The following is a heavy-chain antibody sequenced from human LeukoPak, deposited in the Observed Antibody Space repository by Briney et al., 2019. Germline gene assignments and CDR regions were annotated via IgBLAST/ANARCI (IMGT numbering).Heavy chain of an antibody. V-gene: IGHV4-39*01. J-gene: IGHJ4*02. D-gene: IGHD6-19*01. CDR1: GGSISSSSYY. CDR2: IYYSGST. Sequence: SETLSLTCTVSGGSISSSSYYWGWIRQPPGKGLEWIGSIYYSGSTYYNPSLKSRVTISVDTSKNQFSLKLSSVTAADTAVYYCARNIAVAVYYYDYWGQGTLVTVSS. CDR3: ARNIAVAVYYYDY.